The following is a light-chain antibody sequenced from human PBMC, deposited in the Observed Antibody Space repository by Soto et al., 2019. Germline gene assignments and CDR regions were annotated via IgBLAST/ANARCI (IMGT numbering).Light chain of an antibody. Sequence: DIQMTQSPSSLSASVGDRVTITCRTSQDIRDSLAWYQQRPGKVPYLLIYAASTLQSGVPSRFSGSGSGTDFTLTISSLQPEDVATYYCQKYDRAPLTFGGGTKVEIK. CDR1: QDIRDS. J-gene: IGKJ4*01. CDR2: AAS. CDR3: QKYDRAPLT. V-gene: IGKV1-27*01.